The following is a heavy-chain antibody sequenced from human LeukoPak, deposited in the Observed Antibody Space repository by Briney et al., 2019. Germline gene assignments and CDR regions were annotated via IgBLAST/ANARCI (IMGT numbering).Heavy chain of an antibody. Sequence: ASVKVSCKASGYTFTSYTIHWVRQAPGQRLEWMGWINAGNGNTKYSQEFQDRVTITRDTSASTAYMELSSLRSEDTAVYYCATASSGSYSTPFDYWGQGTLVTVSS. CDR2: INAGNGNT. CDR1: GYTFTSYT. CDR3: ATASSGSYSTPFDY. V-gene: IGHV1-3*03. D-gene: IGHD1-26*01. J-gene: IGHJ4*02.